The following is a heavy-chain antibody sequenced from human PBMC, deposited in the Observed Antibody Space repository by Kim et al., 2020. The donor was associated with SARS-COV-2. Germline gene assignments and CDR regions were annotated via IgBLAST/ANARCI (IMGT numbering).Heavy chain of an antibody. CDR2: ICYNGNSK. D-gene: IGHD6-13*01. CDR3: ARSWYTSNWFTFDI. J-gene: IGHJ3*02. V-gene: IGHV3-30*04. Sequence: GGSLRLSCAASGFMFRSYAMHWVRQAPGKGLGWVAVICYNGNSKNYADSVKGRFTISRDNSKNTLYLQMNSLRAEDTAVYYCARSWYTSNWFTFDIWGQGTMVTVAS. CDR1: GFMFRSYA.